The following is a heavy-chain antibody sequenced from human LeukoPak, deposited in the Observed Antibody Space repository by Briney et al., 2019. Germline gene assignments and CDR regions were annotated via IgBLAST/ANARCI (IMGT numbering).Heavy chain of an antibody. Sequence: GGSLRLSCAASGFTFSSYAMSWVRQAPGKGLEWVSAISGSGGSTYYADSVKGRFTISRDNSKNTLYLQMNSLRAEDTAVYYCAKAFPLSVVATIGAFDYWGQGTLVTVSS. V-gene: IGHV3-23*01. D-gene: IGHD5-12*01. CDR2: ISGSGGST. CDR3: AKAFPLSVVATIGAFDY. J-gene: IGHJ4*02. CDR1: GFTFSSYA.